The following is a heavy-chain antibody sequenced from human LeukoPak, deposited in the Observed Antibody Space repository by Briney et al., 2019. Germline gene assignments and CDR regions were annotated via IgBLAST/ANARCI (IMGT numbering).Heavy chain of an antibody. J-gene: IGHJ4*02. D-gene: IGHD6-13*01. CDR3: ASGDSSSWYAPLGH. CDR1: GGSISSYY. CDR2: IYYSGST. V-gene: IGHV4-59*01. Sequence: SETLSLTCTVSGGSISSYYWSWIRQPPGKGLEWIGYIYYSGSTNYNPSLKSRVTISVDTSKNQFSLKLSSVTAADTAVYYCASGDSSSWYAPLGHWGQGTLVTVSS.